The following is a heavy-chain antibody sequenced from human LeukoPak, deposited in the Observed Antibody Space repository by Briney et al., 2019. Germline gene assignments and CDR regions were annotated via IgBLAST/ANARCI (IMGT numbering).Heavy chain of an antibody. CDR3: GRGHWGLDY. CDR1: KFIFSSYA. Sequence: PGGSLRLSCAASKFIFSSYAMHWVRQSPGKGLEWITVISYDGNNRYYADSVKGRFTISRDNAKSSLYLQMNSLRAEDTAVYYCGRGHWGLDYWGQGTLVTVSS. V-gene: IGHV3-30*04. CDR2: ISYDGNNR. D-gene: IGHD7-27*01. J-gene: IGHJ4*02.